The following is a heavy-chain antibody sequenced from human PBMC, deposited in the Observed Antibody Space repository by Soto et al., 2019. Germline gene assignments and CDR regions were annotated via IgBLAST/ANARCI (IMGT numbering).Heavy chain of an antibody. CDR3: AKALDQIRVVIASTPGMDV. CDR1: GLTFSSYG. D-gene: IGHD2-15*01. CDR2: ISYDGSNK. J-gene: IGHJ6*02. Sequence: GGSLRLSCAASGLTFSSYGMHWVRQAPGKGLEWVAVISYDGSNKYYADSVKGRFTISRDSSKNTLYLQMNSLRAEDTAVYYCAKALDQIRVVIASTPGMDVWGQGTTVTVSS. V-gene: IGHV3-30*18.